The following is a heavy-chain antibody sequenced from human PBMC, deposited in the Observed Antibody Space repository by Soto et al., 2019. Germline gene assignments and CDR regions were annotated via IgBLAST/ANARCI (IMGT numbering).Heavy chain of an antibody. CDR3: ASGNWFDP. V-gene: IGHV1-8*01. CDR1: GYTFITYD. Sequence: QVQLVQSGAEVKKPGASVKVSCKASGYTFITYDINWVRQATGQGLEWVGWVNPDSGKTDYARKFQGRVTMTRNTSISTVYMELSVLRSEDTAVSYCASGNWFDPWGQGTLVTVSS. CDR2: VNPDSGKT. J-gene: IGHJ5*02.